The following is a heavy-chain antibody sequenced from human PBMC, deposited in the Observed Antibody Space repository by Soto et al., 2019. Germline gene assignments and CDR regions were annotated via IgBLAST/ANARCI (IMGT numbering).Heavy chain of an antibody. CDR3: ARIGYSSGWMYGMDV. Sequence: QVQLVQSGAEVKKPGSSVKVSCKASGGTFSSYAISWVRQAPGQGLEWMGGIIPIFGTANYAQKFQGRVTIXXDXSXXTAYMELSSRRAEDTAVYYCARIGYSSGWMYGMDVWGQGTTVTVSS. J-gene: IGHJ6*02. D-gene: IGHD6-19*01. V-gene: IGHV1-69*12. CDR1: GGTFSSYA. CDR2: IIPIFGTA.